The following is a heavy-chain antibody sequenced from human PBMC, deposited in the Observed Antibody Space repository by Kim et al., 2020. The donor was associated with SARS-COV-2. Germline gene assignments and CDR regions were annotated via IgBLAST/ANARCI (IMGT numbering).Heavy chain of an antibody. D-gene: IGHD3-10*01. V-gene: IGHV4-34*01. CDR1: GGSFSGYY. CDR2: INHSGST. J-gene: IGHJ5*02. CDR3: ARANTHPSWALFRGVRGVIPYNWFDP. Sequence: SETLSLTCAVYGGSFSGYYWSWIRQPPGKGLEWIGEINHSGSTNYNPSLKSRVTISVDTSKNQFSLKLSSVTAADTAVYYCARANTHPSWALFRGVRGVIPYNWFDPWGQGTLVTVSS.